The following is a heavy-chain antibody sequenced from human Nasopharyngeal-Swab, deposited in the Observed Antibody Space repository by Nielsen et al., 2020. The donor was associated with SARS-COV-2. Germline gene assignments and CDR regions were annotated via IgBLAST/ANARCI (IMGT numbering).Heavy chain of an antibody. V-gene: IGHV3-23*01. CDR3: AKGDTNGANDAFDI. D-gene: IGHD2-8*01. Sequence: GESLKISCAASGFTFRHYAMHWVRQAPGKGLEWVSAISGSGTTYYTDSVKGRFTISRDNSKNTLYLQMNSLRAEDTAVYYCAKGDTNGANDAFDIWGQGTMVTVSS. J-gene: IGHJ3*02. CDR1: GFTFRHYA. CDR2: ISGSGTT.